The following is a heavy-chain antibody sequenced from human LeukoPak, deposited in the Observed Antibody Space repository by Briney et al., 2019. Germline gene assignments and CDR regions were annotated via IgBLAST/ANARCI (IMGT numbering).Heavy chain of an antibody. D-gene: IGHD4-23*01. CDR1: GGSISSGDYY. CDR3: ARTVVPIDYYYYMDV. V-gene: IGHV4-30-4*08. CDR2: IYYSGST. Sequence: SQTLSLTYTVSGGSISSGDYYWSWIRQPPGKGLEWIGYIYYSGSTYYNPSLKSRVTISVDTSKNQFSLKLSSVTAADTAVYYCARTVVPIDYYYYMDVWGKGTTVTVSS. J-gene: IGHJ6*03.